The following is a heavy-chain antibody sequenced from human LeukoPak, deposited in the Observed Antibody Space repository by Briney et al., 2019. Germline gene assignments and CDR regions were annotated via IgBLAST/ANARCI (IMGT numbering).Heavy chain of an antibody. D-gene: IGHD6-13*01. Sequence: PSETLSLTCTVSGGSISSACYYWSWIRQPAGKGLEWIGRIYSSGSNNYNPSLESRAIITANTYKNQFSLKLSSVTAADTAVYYCAMRERLAAAFDYWGQGTLVTVSS. J-gene: IGHJ4*02. CDR2: IYSSGSN. CDR3: AMRERLAAAFDY. CDR1: GGSISSACYY. V-gene: IGHV4-61*02.